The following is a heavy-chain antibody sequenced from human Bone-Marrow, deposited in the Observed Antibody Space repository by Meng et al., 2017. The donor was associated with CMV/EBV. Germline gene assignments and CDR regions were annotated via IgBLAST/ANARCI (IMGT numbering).Heavy chain of an antibody. V-gene: IGHV3-30-3*01. Sequence: GESLKISCAASGFTVSSNYMSWVRQAPGKGLEWVAVISYDGSNKYYADSVKGRFTISRDNSKNTLYLQMNSLRAEDTAVYYCARADGSGTQHLQDDAFDIWGQGTMVTVSS. J-gene: IGHJ3*02. CDR1: GFTVSSNY. CDR3: ARADGSGTQHLQDDAFDI. D-gene: IGHD3-10*01. CDR2: ISYDGSNK.